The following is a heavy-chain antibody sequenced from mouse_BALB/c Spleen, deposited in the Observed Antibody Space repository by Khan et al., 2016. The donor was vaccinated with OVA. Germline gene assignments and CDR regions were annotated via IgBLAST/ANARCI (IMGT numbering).Heavy chain of an antibody. CDR2: IDPENGNT. J-gene: IGHJ4*01. D-gene: IGHD2-4*01. CDR1: GFNITDYY. V-gene: IGHV14-1*02. Sequence: VQLQQSGAELVRPGALVKLSCKASGFNITDYYIHWVKQRPEQGLAWIGWIDPENGNTIYDPKFQGKASITADTSSNTAYLQLSSLTSEDTAVYYCTRRDYEAMDYWGQGTSVTVSS. CDR3: TRRDYEAMDY.